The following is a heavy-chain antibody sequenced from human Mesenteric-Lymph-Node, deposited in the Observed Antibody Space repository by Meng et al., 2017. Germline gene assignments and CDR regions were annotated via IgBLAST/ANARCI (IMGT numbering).Heavy chain of an antibody. J-gene: IGHJ4*02. CDR3: ARALTVRYYDILTGPFDY. CDR1: GFAFSNTW. Sequence: GESLKISCAASGFAFSNTWMNWVRLLPGKGLEWVSRINTDGSSKSYADSVKGRFAISRDNAKNTLYLQMNSLRVDDTAVYYCARALTVRYYDILTGPFDYWGQGTLVTVSS. D-gene: IGHD3-9*01. V-gene: IGHV3-74*01. CDR2: INTDGSSK.